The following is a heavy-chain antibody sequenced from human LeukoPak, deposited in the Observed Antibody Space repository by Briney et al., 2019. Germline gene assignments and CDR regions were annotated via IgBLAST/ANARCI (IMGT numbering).Heavy chain of an antibody. V-gene: IGHV4-34*01. D-gene: IGHD5-18*01. CDR3: ARRPLYSYGPNDY. J-gene: IGHJ4*02. CDR2: INHSGST. CDR1: GGSFSGYY. Sequence: SETLSLTCAAYGGSFSGYYWSWIRQPPGKGLEWVGEINHSGSTNYNPSLKSRVTISVDTSKNQFSLKLSSVTAADTAVYYCARRPLYSYGPNDYWGQGPLVTVSA.